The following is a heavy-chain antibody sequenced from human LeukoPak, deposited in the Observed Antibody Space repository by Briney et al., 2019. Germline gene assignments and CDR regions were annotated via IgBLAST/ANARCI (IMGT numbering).Heavy chain of an antibody. CDR2: IYYSGST. Sequence: SETLSPTCTVSGGSISSGGYYWSWIRQHPGKGLEWIGYIYYSGSTYYNSSFKSRVTISVDTSKNQFSLKLSSVTAADTAVYYCARERYSSGWYVNWFDPWGQGTLVTVSS. D-gene: IGHD6-19*01. CDR1: GGSISSGGYY. CDR3: ARERYSSGWYVNWFDP. V-gene: IGHV4-31*03. J-gene: IGHJ5*02.